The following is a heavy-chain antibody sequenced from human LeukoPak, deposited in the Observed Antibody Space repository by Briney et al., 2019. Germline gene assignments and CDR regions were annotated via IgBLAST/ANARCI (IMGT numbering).Heavy chain of an antibody. Sequence: PGGSLRLSCAASGFTFRRHYMHWVRQAPGKGLEWVAVISYDGSNKYYADFVKGRFTISRDNSKNTLYLQMNSLRAEDTAVYYCANGPYRYWGQGTLVTVSS. CDR2: ISYDGSNK. J-gene: IGHJ4*02. V-gene: IGHV3-30*18. CDR1: GFTFRRHY. D-gene: IGHD2-2*01. CDR3: ANGPYRY.